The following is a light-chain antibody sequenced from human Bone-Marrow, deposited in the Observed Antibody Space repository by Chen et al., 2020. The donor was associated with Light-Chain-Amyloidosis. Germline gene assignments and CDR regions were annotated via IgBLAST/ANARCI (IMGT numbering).Light chain of an antibody. CDR3: QVWDRSSDRPV. V-gene: IGLV3-21*02. J-gene: IGLJ3*02. Sequence: SYVLTHPSPVSVAPGQTATTACGGNNIGSTSVHWYQQTPGQAPLLVVYDDSDRPSGIPERLSGSNSGNTATLTISRVEAGDEADYYCQVWDRSSDRPVFGGGTKLTVL. CDR2: DDS. CDR1: NIGSTS.